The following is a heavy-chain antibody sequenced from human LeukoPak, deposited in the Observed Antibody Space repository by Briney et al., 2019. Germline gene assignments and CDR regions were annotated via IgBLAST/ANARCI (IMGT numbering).Heavy chain of an antibody. J-gene: IGHJ3*02. CDR3: AKEYDSSVSSSAFYI. CDR1: GYSFTSYW. CDR2: IYPGDSDT. V-gene: IGHV5-51*01. Sequence: GESLKISCKGSGYSFTSYWIGWVRQMPGKGLEWMGIIYPGDSDTRYSPSFQGQVTISADKSISTAYLQWSSLKASDTAMYYCAKEYDSSVSSSAFYIWGQGKMVTVSS. D-gene: IGHD3-22*01.